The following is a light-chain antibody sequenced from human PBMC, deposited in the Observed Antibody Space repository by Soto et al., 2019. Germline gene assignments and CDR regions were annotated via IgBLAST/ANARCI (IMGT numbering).Light chain of an antibody. CDR1: QSVNSN. J-gene: IGKJ1*01. V-gene: IGKV3-15*01. CDR3: QQYNTWPPT. CDR2: GAS. Sequence: IVLTQSPATLPLSPGEISTLSSRASQSVNSNLAWYQQKLGQGPRVLIFGASTRATGIPARFSGSGSGTEFSLTITSLQSEDFAVYYCQQYNTWPPTFGQGTKVDIK.